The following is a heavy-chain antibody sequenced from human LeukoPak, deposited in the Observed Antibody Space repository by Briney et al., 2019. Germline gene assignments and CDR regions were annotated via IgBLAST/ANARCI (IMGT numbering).Heavy chain of an antibody. Sequence: GTSLRLSCAASGFAFSGYGMHWVRQAPGKGLEWVAVIWYDGNNKYYEDSVKGRFTISRDNSKNTLYLQMNSLRAEDTAVYYCARDCWFGSTTCHDYWGQGTLVTVSS. CDR3: ARDCWFGSTTCHDY. J-gene: IGHJ4*02. CDR1: GFAFSGYG. CDR2: IWYDGNNK. V-gene: IGHV3-33*01. D-gene: IGHD2-2*01.